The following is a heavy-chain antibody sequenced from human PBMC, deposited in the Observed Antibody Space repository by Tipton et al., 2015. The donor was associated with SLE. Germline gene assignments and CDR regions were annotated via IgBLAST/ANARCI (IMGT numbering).Heavy chain of an antibody. CDR2: IYHSGST. V-gene: IGHV4-59*12. J-gene: IGHJ6*03. Sequence: TLSLTCTVSGGPISSYYWSWIRQPPGKGLEWIGYIYHSGSTYYNVSLKSRVTISIDTSKNQFSLRLSSVTAADTAVYYCARDSYDFWSGYTPSGTMDVWGKGTTVTVSS. CDR3: ARDSYDFWSGYTPSGTMDV. D-gene: IGHD3-3*01. CDR1: GGPISSYY.